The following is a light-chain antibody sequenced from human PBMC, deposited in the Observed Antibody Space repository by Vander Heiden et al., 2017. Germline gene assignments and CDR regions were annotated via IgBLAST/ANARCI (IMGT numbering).Light chain of an antibody. J-gene: IGKJ4*01. CDR1: QTIGTY. CDR3: QQRSHWLT. V-gene: IGKV3-11*01. Sequence: EVVLTQSPATLSLSPGERATLSCRASQTIGTYLAWYQQKPGQAPRLLIADASNRATGIPTRFSGSGSGTDFTLTINSLETEDFAVYYCQQRSHWLTLGGGTKVEIK. CDR2: DAS.